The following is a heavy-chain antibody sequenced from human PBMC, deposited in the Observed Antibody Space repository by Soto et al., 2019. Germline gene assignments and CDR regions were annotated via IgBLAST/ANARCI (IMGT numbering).Heavy chain of an antibody. CDR2: MNAGNGNT. V-gene: IGHV1-3*01. Sequence: QVPLVQSGAEVKKPGASVKVSCKASGYTFTSYAMHWVRQAPGQRLEWMGWMNAGNGNTKYSQKFQGRVTITRDTSASTAYMELSSLRSEDTAVYYCARGVGTMVRGVIRDWFDPWGQGTLVTVSS. D-gene: IGHD3-10*01. J-gene: IGHJ5*02. CDR3: ARGVGTMVRGVIRDWFDP. CDR1: GYTFTSYA.